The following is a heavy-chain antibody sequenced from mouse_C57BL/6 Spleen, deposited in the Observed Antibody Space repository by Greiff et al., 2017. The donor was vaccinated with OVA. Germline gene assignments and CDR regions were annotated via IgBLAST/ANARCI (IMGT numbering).Heavy chain of an antibody. CDR1: GYTFTDYY. D-gene: IGHD1-1*01. Sequence: EVQLQQSGPELVKPGASVKISCKASGYTFTDYYMNWVKQSHGKSLEWIGDINPNNGGTSYNQKFKGKATLTVDKSSSTAYMELRSLTSEDSAVYYCARESSSYLQDYAMDYWGQGTSVTVSS. J-gene: IGHJ4*01. CDR2: INPNNGGT. V-gene: IGHV1-26*01. CDR3: ARESSSYLQDYAMDY.